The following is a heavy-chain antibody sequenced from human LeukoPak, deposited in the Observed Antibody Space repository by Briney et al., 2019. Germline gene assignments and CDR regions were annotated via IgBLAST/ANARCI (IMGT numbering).Heavy chain of an antibody. V-gene: IGHV1-69*02. CDR3: ASRRSRRGAFDI. CDR1: GGTFSSYT. CDR2: IISILGIA. D-gene: IGHD2-2*01. J-gene: IGHJ3*02. Sequence: EASVKVSCKASGGTFSSYTISWVRQAPGQGLEWMGRIISILGIANYAQKFQGRVTITADKSTSTAYMELSGLRSEDTAVYYCASRRSRRGAFDIWGQGTMVTVSS.